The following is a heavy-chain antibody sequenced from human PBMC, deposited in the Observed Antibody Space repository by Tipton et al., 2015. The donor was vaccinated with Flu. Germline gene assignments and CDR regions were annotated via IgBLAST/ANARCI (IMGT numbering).Heavy chain of an antibody. CDR1: GFTFSSYD. J-gene: IGHJ4*02. D-gene: IGHD2-21*01. V-gene: IGHV3-23*01. CDR2: ISANSYFT. Sequence: SLRLSCAASGFTFSSYDMNWVRQAPGKGLEWVSGISANSYFTNYVDSVQGRFTISRDNSKNTLYLQMNSLRVEDSAIYYCAYATFLTFRIFWGQGTRVTVSS. CDR3: AYATFLTFRIF.